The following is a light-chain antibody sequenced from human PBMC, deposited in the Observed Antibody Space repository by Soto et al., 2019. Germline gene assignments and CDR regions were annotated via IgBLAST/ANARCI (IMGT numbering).Light chain of an antibody. CDR3: SSYTSSRTL. J-gene: IGLJ1*01. CDR2: DVS. CDR1: SSDVGAYNF. V-gene: IGLV2-11*01. Sequence: LTQPRSVSGSPGQSVTIPCTGTSSDVGAYNFVSWYQQRPGQAPKLMIYDVSKRPSGGTDRFSGSKSGNTASLTISGLRTEDEADYYCSSYTSSRTLFGTGTKVTVL.